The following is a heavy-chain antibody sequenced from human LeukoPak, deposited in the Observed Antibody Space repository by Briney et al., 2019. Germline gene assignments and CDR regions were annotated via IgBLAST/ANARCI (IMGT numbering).Heavy chain of an antibody. V-gene: IGHV3-74*01. CDR1: GFTFSSYW. D-gene: IGHD1-20*01. CDR2: INSDGSST. CDR3: ARDLIVTGTTRYFDY. J-gene: IGHJ4*02. Sequence: GGSLRLSCAASGFTFSSYWMHWVRQAPGKELVWVSRINSDGSSTSYADSVKGRFTISRDNAKNTLYLQMNSLRAEDTAVYYCARDLIVTGTTRYFDYWGQGTLVTVSS.